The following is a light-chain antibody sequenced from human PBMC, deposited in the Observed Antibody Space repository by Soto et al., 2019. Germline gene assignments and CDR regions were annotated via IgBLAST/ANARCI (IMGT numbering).Light chain of an antibody. V-gene: IGKV3-20*01. Sequence: EIVLTPSPGTLSLSPVERATLSCRASQSVSSSYLAWYQQKPGQAPRLLIYGASSRATGIPDRFSGSGSGTDFTLTISRLEPEDFAVYYCQQYGSSPSWTFGQGTKVDI. J-gene: IGKJ1*01. CDR3: QQYGSSPSWT. CDR2: GAS. CDR1: QSVSSSY.